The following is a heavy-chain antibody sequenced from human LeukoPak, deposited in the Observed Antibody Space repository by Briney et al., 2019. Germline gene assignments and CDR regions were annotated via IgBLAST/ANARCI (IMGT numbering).Heavy chain of an antibody. CDR2: ISSSSSYI. D-gene: IGHD3-10*01. J-gene: IGHJ5*02. CDR3: AREAGRSRWFDP. V-gene: IGHV3-21*01. Sequence: GGSLRLSCAASGFTFSSYSMNWVRQAPGKGLEWVSSISSSSSYIYYADSVKGRFTISRDNAKNSLYLQMNSLRAEDTAVYYCAREAGRSRWFDPWGQGTLVTVSS. CDR1: GFTFSSYS.